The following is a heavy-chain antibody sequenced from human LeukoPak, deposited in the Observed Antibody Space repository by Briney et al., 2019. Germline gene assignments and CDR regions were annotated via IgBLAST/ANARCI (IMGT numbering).Heavy chain of an antibody. Sequence: GASVKVSCKASGYTFINNWMHWVRQAPGQGLEWMGWINTNTGNPTYAQGFTGRFVFSLDTSVSTAYLQISSLKAEDTAMYYCARDRAVGAFDYWGQGTLVTVSS. J-gene: IGHJ4*02. CDR2: INTNTGNP. D-gene: IGHD1-26*01. CDR3: ARDRAVGAFDY. CDR1: GYTFINNW. V-gene: IGHV7-4-1*02.